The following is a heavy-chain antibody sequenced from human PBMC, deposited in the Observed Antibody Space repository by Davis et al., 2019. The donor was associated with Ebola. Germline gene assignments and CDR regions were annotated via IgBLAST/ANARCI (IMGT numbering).Heavy chain of an antibody. V-gene: IGHV4-4*02. J-gene: IGHJ6*03. Sequence: PSETLSLTCAVSGGSISSSNWWSWVRQPPGKGLEWIGEIYHSGSTNYNPSLKSRVTISVDKSKNQFSLKLSSVTAADTAVYYCARVQASYYYYYMDVWGKGTTVTVSS. CDR1: GGSISSSNW. CDR3: ARVQASYYYYYMDV. D-gene: IGHD1-1*01. CDR2: IYHSGST.